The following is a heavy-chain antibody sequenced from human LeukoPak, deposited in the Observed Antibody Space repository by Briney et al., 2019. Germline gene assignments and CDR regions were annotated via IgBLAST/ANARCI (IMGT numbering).Heavy chain of an antibody. CDR2: IYSSGST. J-gene: IGHJ3*02. Sequence: SETLSLTCSVSGASISSGSNYWGWIRQPPGKTLEWIGSIYSSGSTYYNSSLQSRVIIIIDTPKNHFSLTLSSVTAADTAVYYCARVGGITMIVVLIGDAFDIGGQGTMVTVSS. CDR1: GASISSGSNY. V-gene: IGHV4-39*07. D-gene: IGHD3-22*01. CDR3: ARVGGITMIVVLIGDAFDI.